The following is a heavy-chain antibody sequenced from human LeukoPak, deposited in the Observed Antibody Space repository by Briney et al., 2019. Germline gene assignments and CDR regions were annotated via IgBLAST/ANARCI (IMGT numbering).Heavy chain of an antibody. D-gene: IGHD2-15*01. J-gene: IGHJ1*01. CDR1: GFTFSSYA. CDR2: INGSGGSK. V-gene: IGHV3-23*01. CDR3: AKGREATPSRDFQH. Sequence: GGSLRLSCAASGFTFSSYAMSWVRQAPGKGPEWVSAINGSGGSKYYADSVKGRFTISSDNSKNTQYLQMNSLRAEDTAVYYCAKGREATPSRDFQHWGQGTLVTVSS.